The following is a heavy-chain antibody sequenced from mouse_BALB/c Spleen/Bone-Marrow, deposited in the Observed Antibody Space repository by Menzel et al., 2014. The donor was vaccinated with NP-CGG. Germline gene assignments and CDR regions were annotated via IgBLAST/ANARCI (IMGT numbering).Heavy chain of an antibody. D-gene: IGHD2-1*01. CDR3: ARYGNGLMDY. CDR1: GFNIKDTY. J-gene: IGHJ4*01. CDR2: IYPANGDT. Sequence: VQLEESGAELVKPGASVKLSCTASGFNIKDTYMHWVKQRPEQGLEWIGRIYPANGDTKYDPKFQGKATITADTSSNTAYLQLSSVASEDTAVYYCARYGNGLMDYWGQGTSVTVSS. V-gene: IGHV14-3*02.